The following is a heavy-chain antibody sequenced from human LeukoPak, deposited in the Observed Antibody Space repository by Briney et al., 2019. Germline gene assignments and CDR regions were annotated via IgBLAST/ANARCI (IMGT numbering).Heavy chain of an antibody. Sequence: SETLSLTCTVSGGSISSNYWSWVRQPAGKGLEYIGRIYSSGITNYKPSLKSLVTMSVDTSKNQVSLLLHSVTAADTAVYYCARVWLSSGSYWYFDFWGGGTLVIVSS. CDR1: GGSISSNY. CDR3: ARVWLSSGSYWYFDF. V-gene: IGHV4-4*07. J-gene: IGHJ2*01. D-gene: IGHD3-22*01. CDR2: IYSSGIT.